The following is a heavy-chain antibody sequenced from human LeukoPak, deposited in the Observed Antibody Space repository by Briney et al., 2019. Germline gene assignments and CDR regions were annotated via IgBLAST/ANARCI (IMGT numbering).Heavy chain of an antibody. CDR1: GFTFSSYA. CDR3: AKDLCPGYCIGYYYGMDV. Sequence: SGGSLRLSCEVSGFTFSSYAMSWVRQAPGKGLEWVSAISGSGGSTYYADSVKGRFTISRDNSKNTLYLQMNSLRAEDTAVYYCAKDLCPGYCIGYYYGMDVWGQGTTVTVSS. V-gene: IGHV3-23*01. D-gene: IGHD2-2*03. CDR2: ISGSGGST. J-gene: IGHJ6*02.